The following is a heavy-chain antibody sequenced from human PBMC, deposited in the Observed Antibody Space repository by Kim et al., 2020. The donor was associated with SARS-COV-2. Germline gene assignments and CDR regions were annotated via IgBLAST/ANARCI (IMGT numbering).Heavy chain of an antibody. Sequence: SETLSLTCTVSGGSISSYHWSWIRQPPGKGLEWIAYISYSGGNKYNPSLMSRVTTSADTSKNQFSLNLNSVTAADTAVYYCARLRSAAGGTFYFDYWGRG. CDR2: ISYSGGN. CDR3: ARLRSAAGGTFYFDY. V-gene: IGHV4-59*01. CDR1: GGSISSYH. J-gene: IGHJ4*02. D-gene: IGHD6-13*01.